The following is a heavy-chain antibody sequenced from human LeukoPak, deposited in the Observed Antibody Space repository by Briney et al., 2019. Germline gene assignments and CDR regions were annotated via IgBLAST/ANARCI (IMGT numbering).Heavy chain of an antibody. Sequence: GGSLRLSCAASGFTFSSYEMNWVRQAPGKGLEWVSYISSSGSTIYYADSVKGRFTISRDNAKDSLYLQMNSLRAEDTAVYYCARESIAKDYWGQGTLVTVSS. D-gene: IGHD6-6*01. J-gene: IGHJ4*02. CDR2: ISSSGSTI. CDR1: GFTFSSYE. CDR3: ARESIAKDY. V-gene: IGHV3-48*03.